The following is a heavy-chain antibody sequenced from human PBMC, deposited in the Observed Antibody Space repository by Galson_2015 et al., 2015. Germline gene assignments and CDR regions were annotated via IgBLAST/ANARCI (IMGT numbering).Heavy chain of an antibody. CDR3: ARDPYGGNGYYFDY. J-gene: IGHJ4*02. Sequence: LRLSCAASGFTFSSYSMNWVRQAPGKGLEWVSSISSSSSYIYYADSVKGRFTISRDNAKNPLYLQMNSLRAEDTAVYYCARDPYGGNGYYFDYWGQGTLVTVSS. CDR1: GFTFSSYS. CDR2: ISSSSSYI. V-gene: IGHV3-21*01. D-gene: IGHD4-23*01.